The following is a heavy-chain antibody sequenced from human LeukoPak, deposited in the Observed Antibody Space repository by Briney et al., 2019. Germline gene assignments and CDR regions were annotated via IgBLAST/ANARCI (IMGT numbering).Heavy chain of an antibody. CDR3: AKSYSSGWYLRSWFDP. Sequence: SETLSLTCTVSGNSISSGYYWGWIRQPPGKGLEWIGSIYHSGSTYYNPSLKSRVTISVDTSKNQFSLKLSSVTAADTAVYYCAKSYSSGWYLRSWFDPWGQGTLVTVSS. J-gene: IGHJ5*02. CDR2: IYHSGST. D-gene: IGHD6-19*01. V-gene: IGHV4-38-2*02. CDR1: GNSISSGYY.